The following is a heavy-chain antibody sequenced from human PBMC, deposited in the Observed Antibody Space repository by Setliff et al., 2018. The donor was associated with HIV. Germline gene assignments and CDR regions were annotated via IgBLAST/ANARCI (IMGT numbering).Heavy chain of an antibody. CDR2: INHSGST. Sequence: SETLSLTCAVYGGSFSGYYWSWIRQSPGKGLEWIGEINHSGSTNYNPSLKSRVTILGDTSKNQFSLKLSSVTAADTAVYYCARHDITLVRGLVWGQGTTVTVSS. CDR3: ARHDITLVRGLV. CDR1: GGSFSGYY. D-gene: IGHD3-10*01. V-gene: IGHV4-34*01. J-gene: IGHJ6*02.